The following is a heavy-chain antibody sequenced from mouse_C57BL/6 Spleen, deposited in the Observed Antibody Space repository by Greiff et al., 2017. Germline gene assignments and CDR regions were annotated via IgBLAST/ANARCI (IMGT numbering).Heavy chain of an antibody. V-gene: IGHV1-55*01. CDR1: GYTFTSYW. J-gene: IGHJ2*02. CDR2: IYPGSGST. Sequence: QVPLQQPGAELVKPGASVKMSCKASGYTFTSYWITWVKQRPGQGLEWIGDIYPGSGSTNYNEKFNSKATLTVDTSSSTAYMHLSSLTSEASAVYYCASSMYIDYWGQGTSLTVSS. CDR3: ASSMYIDY.